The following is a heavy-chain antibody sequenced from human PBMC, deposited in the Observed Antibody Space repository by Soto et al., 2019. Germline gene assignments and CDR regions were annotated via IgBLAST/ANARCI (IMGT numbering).Heavy chain of an antibody. CDR1: GFVVRIDY. CDR3: ARMKQMLLS. V-gene: IGHV3-53*04. CDR2: IHSDGTT. Sequence: GGSLRLSCAASGFVVRIDYMTWVRQAPGKGLEWVSVIHSDGTTYYADSVKGRFTSSRHNSENTIYLQMNSLRGEDTAIYFCARMKQMLLSWGRGPLVTAPQ. J-gene: IGHJ5*02. D-gene: IGHD3-16*01.